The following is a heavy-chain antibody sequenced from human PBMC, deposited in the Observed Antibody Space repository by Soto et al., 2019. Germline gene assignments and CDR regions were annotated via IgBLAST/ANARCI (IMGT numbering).Heavy chain of an antibody. J-gene: IGHJ4*02. D-gene: IGHD3-22*01. Sequence: QVQLVQSGAEVKKPGASVKVSCKVSGYTLTELSMHWVRQAPGKGLEWMGGFDPEDGETIYAQKFQGRVTMTEDTSTSTAHMELSSLRSEDTAVYYCATELPYYDSSGYWFSYWGQGTLVTVSS. CDR1: GYTLTELS. CDR2: FDPEDGET. V-gene: IGHV1-24*01. CDR3: ATELPYYDSSGYWFSY.